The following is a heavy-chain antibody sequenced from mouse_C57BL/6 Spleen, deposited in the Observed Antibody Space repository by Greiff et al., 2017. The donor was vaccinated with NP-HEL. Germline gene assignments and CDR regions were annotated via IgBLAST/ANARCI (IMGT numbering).Heavy chain of an antibody. V-gene: IGHV1-64*01. Sequence: QVQLQQPGAELVKPGASVKLSCKASGYTFTSYWMHWVKQRPGQGLEWIGMIHPNSGSTNYNEKFKSKATLTVDKSSSTAYMQLSSLTSEDSAVYYCARLAGYYGSDYWGQGTTLTVSS. CDR3: ARLAGYYGSDY. CDR2: IHPNSGST. J-gene: IGHJ2*01. CDR1: GYTFTSYW. D-gene: IGHD1-1*01.